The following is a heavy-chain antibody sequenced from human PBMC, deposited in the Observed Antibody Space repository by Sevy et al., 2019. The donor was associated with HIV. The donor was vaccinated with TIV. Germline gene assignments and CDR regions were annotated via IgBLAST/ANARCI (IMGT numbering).Heavy chain of an antibody. CDR2: ISYDGSNK. V-gene: IGHV3-30-3*01. CDR1: GFTFSSYA. D-gene: IGHD3-22*01. Sequence: GGSPRLSCAASGFTFSSYAMHWVRQAPGKGLEWVAVISYDGSNKYYADSVKGRFTISRDNSKNTLYLQMNSLRAEDTAVYYCARDSTSSGYYSNIDYWGQGTLVTVSS. CDR3: ARDSTSSGYYSNIDY. J-gene: IGHJ4*02.